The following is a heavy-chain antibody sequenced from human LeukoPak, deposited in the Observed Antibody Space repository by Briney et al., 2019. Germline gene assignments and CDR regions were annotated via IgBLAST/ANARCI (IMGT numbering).Heavy chain of an antibody. J-gene: IGHJ4*02. D-gene: IGHD1-1*01. Sequence: PGRSLRLSCAASGFTFSSYAMHGVRQAPGKGLEWVAVISYDGSNKYYADSVKGRFTISRDNSKNTLYLRMNSLRAEDTAVYYCARDRGRLYYFDYWGQGTLVTVSS. CDR3: ARDRGRLYYFDY. V-gene: IGHV3-30-3*01. CDR2: ISYDGSNK. CDR1: GFTFSSYA.